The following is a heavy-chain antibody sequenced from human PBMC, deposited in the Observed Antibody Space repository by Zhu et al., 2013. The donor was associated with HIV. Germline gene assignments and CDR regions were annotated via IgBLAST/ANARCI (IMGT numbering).Heavy chain of an antibody. CDR2: IVVGSGNT. D-gene: IGHD1-26*01. V-gene: IGHV1-58*01. Sequence: QMQLVQSGPEVKKPGTSVKVSCKASGFTFTSSTVQWVRQARGQRLEWIGWIVVGSGNTNYAQKFQERVTITRDMSTSTAYMELSSLRSEDTAVYYCAAEYSGSYYPWFDPGAREPWSPSPQ. CDR1: GFTFTSST. J-gene: IGHJ5*02. CDR3: AAEYSGSYYPWFDP.